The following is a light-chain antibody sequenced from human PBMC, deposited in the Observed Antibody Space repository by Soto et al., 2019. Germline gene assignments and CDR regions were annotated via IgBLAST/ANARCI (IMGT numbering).Light chain of an antibody. CDR1: QSVSSN. CDR2: GAS. V-gene: IGKV3-20*01. CDR3: QQYDSSPT. Sequence: EIVLTQSPGTLSLSPGKRATLSCRASQSVSSNLAWYQQKPGQAPRLLIYGASTRATGTPDRFSGSGSGTDFTLTISRLEPEDFAVYHCQQYDSSPTFGQGTKVDIK. J-gene: IGKJ1*01.